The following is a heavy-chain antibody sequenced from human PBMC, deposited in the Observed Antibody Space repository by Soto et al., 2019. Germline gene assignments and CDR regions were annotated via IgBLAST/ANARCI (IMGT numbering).Heavy chain of an antibody. V-gene: IGHV4-59*01. Sequence: PSETLSLTCTVSGGSISSYYWSWIRQPSGKGLEWIGYIYYSGSTNYNPSLKSRVTISVDTSKNQFSLKLSSVTAADTAVYYCASSTWTPNGAFDIWGQGTMVTVS. CDR2: IYYSGST. D-gene: IGHD5-12*01. J-gene: IGHJ3*02. CDR3: ASSTWTPNGAFDI. CDR1: GGSISSYY.